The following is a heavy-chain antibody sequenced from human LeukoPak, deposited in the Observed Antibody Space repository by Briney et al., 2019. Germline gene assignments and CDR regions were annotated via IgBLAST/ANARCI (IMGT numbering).Heavy chain of an antibody. D-gene: IGHD3-22*01. J-gene: IGHJ5*02. CDR3: ARAGTPITMIVVESNWFDP. CDR2: IYYSGST. V-gene: IGHV4-59*01. CDR1: GGSFSGYY. Sequence: SETLSLTCAVYGGSFSGYYWTWIRQPPGKGLEWIGHIYYSGSTNYNPSLKSRVTMSVDTSKNQFSLKLGSVTAADTAVYYCARAGTPITMIVVESNWFDPWGQRTLVTVSS.